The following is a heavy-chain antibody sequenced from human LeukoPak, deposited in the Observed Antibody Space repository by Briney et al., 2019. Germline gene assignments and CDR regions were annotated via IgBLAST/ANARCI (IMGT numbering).Heavy chain of an antibody. D-gene: IGHD6-19*01. J-gene: IGHJ6*03. CDR1: GFTFSNYA. Sequence: GVSLRLSCAASGFTFSNYAMSWVRQAPGMGLEWVSTISVSGGGTYYADSVKGRFTISGDSSRNTLYLQMNSLRAEDTAIYYCAKVPRIAVAGYYYYYMDVWGKGTSVTVSS. CDR3: AKVPRIAVAGYYYYYMDV. V-gene: IGHV3-23*01. CDR2: ISVSGGGT.